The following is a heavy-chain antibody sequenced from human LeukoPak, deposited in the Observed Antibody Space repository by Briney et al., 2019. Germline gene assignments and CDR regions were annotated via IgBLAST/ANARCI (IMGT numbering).Heavy chain of an antibody. CDR3: AKNGDRGAYCTGGTCYPYFYYYMDV. D-gene: IGHD2-15*01. CDR1: GITFSSYG. J-gene: IGHJ6*03. Sequence: GGSLRLSCAASGITFSSYGMSWVRQAPGKGLEWVSRISSTGGTTYYADSVKGRFTISRDNSKNTLYLQMNSPRAEDTAIYYCAKNGDRGAYCTGGTCYPYFYYYMDVWGKGTMVTI. CDR2: ISSTGGTT. V-gene: IGHV3-23*01.